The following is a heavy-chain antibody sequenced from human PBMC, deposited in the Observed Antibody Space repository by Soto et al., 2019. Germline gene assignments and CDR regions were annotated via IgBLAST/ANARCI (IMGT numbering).Heavy chain of an antibody. Sequence: GGSLRLSCAASGFTFSSYAMSWVRQAPGKGLEWVSAISGSGGSTYYADSVKGRFTIPRDNSKNTLYLQMNSLRAEDTAVYYCAKDPSGPGSRDYWGQGTLVTVSS. D-gene: IGHD7-27*01. CDR2: ISGSGGST. J-gene: IGHJ4*02. V-gene: IGHV3-23*01. CDR3: AKDPSGPGSRDY. CDR1: GFTFSSYA.